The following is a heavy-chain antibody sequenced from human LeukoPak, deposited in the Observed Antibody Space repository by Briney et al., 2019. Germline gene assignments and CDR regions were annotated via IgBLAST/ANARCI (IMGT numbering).Heavy chain of an antibody. J-gene: IGHJ6*02. CDR1: GFSFSSYW. V-gene: IGHV3-74*01. D-gene: IGHD3-9*01. CDR2: INSDGSST. CDR3: ARDKGHRDIRYFDWLYYYYYYGMDV. Sequence: GGSLRLSCAASGFSFSSYWMHWVRQAPGKGLVWVSRINSDGSSTSYADSVKGRFTISRDNSKNTLYLQMNSLRAEDTAVYYCARDKGHRDIRYFDWLYYYYYYGMDVWGQGTTVTVSS.